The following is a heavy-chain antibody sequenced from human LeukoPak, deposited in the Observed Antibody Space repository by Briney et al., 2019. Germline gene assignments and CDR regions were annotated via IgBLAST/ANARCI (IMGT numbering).Heavy chain of an antibody. CDR2: ISYDGSNK. CDR3: ARDRDSGSYCDY. J-gene: IGHJ4*02. V-gene: IGHV3-30*19. D-gene: IGHD1-26*01. CDR1: GFTFSSYG. Sequence: GGSLRLSCAASGFTFSSYGMHWVRQAPGKGLEWVAVISYDGSNKYYADSVKGRFTISRDNSKSTLYLQMNSLRAEDTAVYYCARDRDSGSYCDYWGQGTLVTVSS.